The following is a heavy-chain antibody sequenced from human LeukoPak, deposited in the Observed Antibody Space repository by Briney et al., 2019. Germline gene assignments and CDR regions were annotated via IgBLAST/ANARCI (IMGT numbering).Heavy chain of an antibody. CDR1: GYTFTSYG. CDR2: ISAYNGNT. V-gene: IGHV1-18*01. D-gene: IGHD3-22*01. CDR3: ARVLPYYYDSSGYPDY. Sequence: GASVEVSCKASGYTFTSYGISWVRQAPGQGLEWMGWISAYNGNTNYAQKLQGRVTMTTDTSTSTAYMELRSLRSDDTAVYYCARVLPYYYDSSGYPDYWGQGTLVTVSS. J-gene: IGHJ4*02.